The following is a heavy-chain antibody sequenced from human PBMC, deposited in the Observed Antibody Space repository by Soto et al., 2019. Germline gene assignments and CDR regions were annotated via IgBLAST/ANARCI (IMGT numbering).Heavy chain of an antibody. V-gene: IGHV3-30-3*01. D-gene: IGHD6-19*01. CDR1: GFTFSSYA. Sequence: GGSLRLSCAASGFTFSSYAMHWVRQAPGKGLEWVAVISYDGSNKYYADSVKGRFTISRGNSKNTLYLQMNSLRAEDTAVYYCARDRMAGTQNLYYYYGMDVWGQGTTVTVSS. J-gene: IGHJ6*02. CDR3: ARDRMAGTQNLYYYYGMDV. CDR2: ISYDGSNK.